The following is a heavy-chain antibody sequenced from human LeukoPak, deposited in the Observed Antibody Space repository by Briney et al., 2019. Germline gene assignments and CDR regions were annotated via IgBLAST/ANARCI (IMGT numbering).Heavy chain of an antibody. CDR1: GGSISSYY. CDR2: IYYSGST. D-gene: IGHD3-10*01. J-gene: IGHJ5*02. CDR3: ARSSGSPEQESIWFDP. V-gene: IGHV4-59*12. Sequence: PSETLSLTCTVSGGSISSYYWSWIRQPPGKGLEWIGYIYYSGSTNYNPSLKSRVTISVDTSKNQFSLKLSSVTAADTAVYYCARSSGSPEQESIWFDPWGQGTLVTVSS.